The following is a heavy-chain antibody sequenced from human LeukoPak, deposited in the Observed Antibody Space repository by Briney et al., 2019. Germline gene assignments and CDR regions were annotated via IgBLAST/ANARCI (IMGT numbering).Heavy chain of an antibody. CDR3: ARVGIVATTAPVHGMDV. D-gene: IGHD5-12*01. CDR2: IIPIFGTA. J-gene: IGHJ6*02. Sequence: ASVKVSCKASGGTFSRYAISWVRQAPGQGLEWMGGIIPIFGTANYAQKFQGRVTITADESTSTAYMELSSLRSEDTAVYYCARVGIVATTAPVHGMDVWGQGTTVTVPS. CDR1: GGTFSRYA. V-gene: IGHV1-69*13.